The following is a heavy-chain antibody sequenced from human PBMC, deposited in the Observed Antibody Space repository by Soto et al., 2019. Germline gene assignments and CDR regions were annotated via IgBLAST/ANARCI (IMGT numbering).Heavy chain of an antibody. Sequence: EVQLLESGGGAVQPGGSRRLSCAASGFMFDIFVMNWVRQAPGKGLEWVSSITTHGATYYADSVMGRFSISRDNSKNTLSLQMSSLSAEDTAVYYCARSRGYSGYDPLEWGRGTLVTVSS. D-gene: IGHD5-12*01. CDR1: GFMFDIFV. J-gene: IGHJ4*02. V-gene: IGHV3-23*01. CDR2: ITTHGAT. CDR3: ARSRGYSGYDPLE.